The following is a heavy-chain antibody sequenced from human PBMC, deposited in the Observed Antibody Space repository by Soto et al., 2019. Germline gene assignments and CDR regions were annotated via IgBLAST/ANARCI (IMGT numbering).Heavy chain of an antibody. J-gene: IGHJ4*02. CDR3: ARSGGLDRDFNY. V-gene: IGHV1-69*13. CDR1: GGTFSSDS. Sequence: XVKVSCKASGGTFSSDSFRWVRQAPGQGLEWMGGIIPMFDTPIYAQKFQDRVTITADESTSTAYMQLSSLRSGDTAVYYCARSGGLDRDFNYWGQGSLVTVSS. CDR2: IIPMFDTP. D-gene: IGHD2-15*01.